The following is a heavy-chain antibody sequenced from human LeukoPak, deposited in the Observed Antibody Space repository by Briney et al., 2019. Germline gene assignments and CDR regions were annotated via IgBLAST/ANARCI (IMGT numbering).Heavy chain of an antibody. D-gene: IGHD3-16*01. V-gene: IGHV3-74*01. CDR1: GFTFSSYW. CDR3: TRATSGTLFDY. Sequence: PGGSLRLSCAASGFTFSSYWMHWVRHAPGKGLVWVSRINSDGSSTSYADSVKGRFTISRDNAKNTLYLQMNSLRAEDTAVYYCTRATSGTLFDYWGQGTLVTVSS. CDR2: INSDGSST. J-gene: IGHJ4*02.